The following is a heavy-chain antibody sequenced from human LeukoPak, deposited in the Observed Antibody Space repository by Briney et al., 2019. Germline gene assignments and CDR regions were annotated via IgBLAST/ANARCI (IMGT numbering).Heavy chain of an antibody. CDR3: ARDYAAAGTGAFDY. CDR2: IYSGGGT. D-gene: IGHD6-13*01. Sequence: GGSLRLSCAASGFTVSSYYMSWVRQAPGKGLEWVSVIYSGGGTYYADSVKGRFTISRDNSKNTLYLQMNSLRAEDTAVYYCARDYAAAGTGAFDYWGQGTLVTVPS. J-gene: IGHJ4*02. CDR1: GFTVSSYY. V-gene: IGHV3-53*01.